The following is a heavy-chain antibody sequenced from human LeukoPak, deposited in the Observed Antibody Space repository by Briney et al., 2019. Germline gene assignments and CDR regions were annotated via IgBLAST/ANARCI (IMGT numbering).Heavy chain of an antibody. Sequence: ASVKVSCEASGYTFTSYYMHWVRQAPRQGLEWMGIINPSGGSTSYAQKFQGRVTMTRDTSTSTVYMELSSLRSEDTAVYYCAREPDYGGNFIAFDLWGRGTLVTVSS. CDR3: AREPDYGGNFIAFDL. D-gene: IGHD4-23*01. V-gene: IGHV1-46*03. CDR1: GYTFTSYY. J-gene: IGHJ2*01. CDR2: INPSGGST.